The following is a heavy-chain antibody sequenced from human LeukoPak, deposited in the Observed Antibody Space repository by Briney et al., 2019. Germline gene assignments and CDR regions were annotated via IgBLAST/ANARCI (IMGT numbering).Heavy chain of an antibody. V-gene: IGHV4-34*01. CDR2: INHSGSI. Sequence: SETLSLTCAVYGGSFSGYYWSWIRQPPGKGLEWIGEINHSGSINYNPSLKSRVTISVDTSKNQFSLKLSSVTAADTAVYYCARVPSHYSSTSQDYWGQGTLVTVSS. D-gene: IGHD2-2*01. CDR3: ARVPSHYSSTSQDY. CDR1: GGSFSGYY. J-gene: IGHJ4*02.